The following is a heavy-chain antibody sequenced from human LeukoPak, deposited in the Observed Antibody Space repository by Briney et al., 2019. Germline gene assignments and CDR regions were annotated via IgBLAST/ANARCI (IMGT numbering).Heavy chain of an antibody. CDR1: GFTVSSNY. CDR3: ARDERLLSFLK. D-gene: IGHD3-3*01. V-gene: IGHV3-66*01. CDR2: IYSGGST. J-gene: IGHJ4*02. Sequence: PGGSLRLSCAASGFTVSSNYMSWVRQAPGKGLEWVSVIYSGGSTYYADSVKGRFTISRDKSKNTLYLQMNSLRAEDTAIYYCARDERLLSFLKWGQGTLVTVSS.